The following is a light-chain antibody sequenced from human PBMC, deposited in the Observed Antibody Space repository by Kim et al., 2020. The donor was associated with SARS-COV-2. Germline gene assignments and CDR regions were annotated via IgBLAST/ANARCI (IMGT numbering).Light chain of an antibody. V-gene: IGKV3-15*01. Sequence: APGDRATLSCRASQTGSNNLAWYQQTPGQAPRLLIYGASTRATGIPARFSGSGSGTEFTLTISSLQSEDFAVYYCQQYNNWPPWTFGQGTKVDIK. J-gene: IGKJ1*01. CDR1: QTGSNN. CDR3: QQYNNWPPWT. CDR2: GAS.